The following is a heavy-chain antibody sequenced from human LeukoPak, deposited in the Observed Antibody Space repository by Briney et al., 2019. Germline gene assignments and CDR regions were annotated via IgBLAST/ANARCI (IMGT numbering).Heavy chain of an antibody. D-gene: IGHD3-22*01. V-gene: IGHV3-23*01. Sequence: GGSLRLSCAASGFTFSSYAMSWVRQAPGKGLEWVSAISGSGGSTYYADSVKGRFTISRDNSKNTLYLQMNSLRAEDTAVYYCAKEPYYDSTLGGYSQHWGQGTLVTVSS. J-gene: IGHJ1*01. CDR1: GFTFSSYA. CDR2: ISGSGGST. CDR3: AKEPYYDSTLGGYSQH.